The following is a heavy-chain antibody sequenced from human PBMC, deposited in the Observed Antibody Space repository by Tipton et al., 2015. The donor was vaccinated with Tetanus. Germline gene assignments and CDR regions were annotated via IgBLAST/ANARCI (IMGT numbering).Heavy chain of an antibody. J-gene: IGHJ4*02. CDR2: VDYFGST. D-gene: IGHD4-23*01. CDR1: GGSISTYH. CDR3: ARCPYGGASGTLYY. V-gene: IGHV4-59*01. Sequence: LRLSCTVSGGSISTYHWNWIRQSPGRGLEWIGYVDYFGSTKINPSLKSRVAMSVDTAENQLSLRLTSVTAADTAVYYCARCPYGGASGTLYYWGQGILVTVSS.